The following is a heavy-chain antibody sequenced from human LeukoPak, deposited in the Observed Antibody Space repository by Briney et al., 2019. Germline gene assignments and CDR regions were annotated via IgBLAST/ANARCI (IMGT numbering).Heavy chain of an antibody. CDR3: SKDAQRGFDYSNSLEY. V-gene: IGHV3-33*06. J-gene: IGHJ4*02. Sequence: GGSLRLSCTASGFTYSHFGMHWVRQAPGKGLEWAAVIWSDGTEKYYGDAVKGRFTIPRDNSRNTLYLQMNNLGDDDTAVYYCSKDAQRGFDYSNSLEYWGQGTLVIVSS. CDR1: GFTYSHFG. CDR2: IWSDGTEK. D-gene: IGHD4-11*01.